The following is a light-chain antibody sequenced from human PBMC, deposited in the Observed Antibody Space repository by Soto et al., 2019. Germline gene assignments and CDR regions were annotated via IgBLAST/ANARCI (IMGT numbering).Light chain of an antibody. CDR2: SAS. V-gene: IGKV3D-20*02. CDR1: QSISSSF. CDR3: QERNRWPRGT. J-gene: IGKJ4*01. Sequence: EIALTQSPGIVSLSPGERATLSCRASQSISSSFLAWYQQKRGQAPRLLIYSASDRAPGIPARFSGSGSGTDFTLTISSLEPEDFAVYYCQERNRWPRGTFGAGTKV.